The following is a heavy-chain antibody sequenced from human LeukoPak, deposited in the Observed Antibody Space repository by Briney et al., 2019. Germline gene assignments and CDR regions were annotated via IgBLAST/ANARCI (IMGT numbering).Heavy chain of an antibody. J-gene: IGHJ6*03. CDR1: GYTFTGYY. V-gene: IGHV1-2*02. D-gene: IGHD3-9*01. CDR3: ARDSADSLYYDILTGYYGTNYYYYYMDV. CDR2: INPNSGGT. Sequence: ASVKVSCKASGYTFTGYYMHWVRRAPGQGLEWMGWINPNSGGTNYAQKFQGRVTMTRDTSISTAYMELSRLRSDDTAVYYCARDSADSLYYDILTGYYGTNYYYYYMDVWGKGTTVTISS.